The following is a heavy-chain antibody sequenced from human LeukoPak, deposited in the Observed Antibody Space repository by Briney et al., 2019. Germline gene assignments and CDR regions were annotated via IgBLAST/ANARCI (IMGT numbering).Heavy chain of an antibody. CDR1: GFTFSSHW. J-gene: IGHJ4*02. CDR3: ARDLSGIAGYTYGRGIDY. D-gene: IGHD5-18*01. Sequence: GGSLRLSCAASGFTFSSHWMSWVRQAPGKGREGVANIKKDGSEKYYVDAVKGRFTIPRDNAKTSLYLQMNSLRAEDTAVYYCARDLSGIAGYTYGRGIDYWGQGTLVTVSS. CDR2: IKKDGSEK. V-gene: IGHV3-7*01.